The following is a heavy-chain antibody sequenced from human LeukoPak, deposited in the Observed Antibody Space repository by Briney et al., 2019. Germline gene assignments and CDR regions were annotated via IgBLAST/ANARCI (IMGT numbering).Heavy chain of an antibody. CDR3: ARAPGVRYYYYMDV. V-gene: IGHV3-20*04. D-gene: IGHD2-8*01. Sequence: PGGSLRLSCAASGFTFSSYGMSWVRQAPGKGLEWVSGINWNGGSTGYADSVKGRFTISRDNAKNFLYLQMNSLRAEDTALYYCARAPGVRYYYYMDVWGKGTTVTVSS. CDR1: GFTFSSYG. J-gene: IGHJ6*03. CDR2: INWNGGST.